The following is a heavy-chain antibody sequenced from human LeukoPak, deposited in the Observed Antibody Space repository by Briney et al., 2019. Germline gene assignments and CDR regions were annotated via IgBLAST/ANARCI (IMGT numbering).Heavy chain of an antibody. D-gene: IGHD2-15*01. Sequence: SVKVSCKASGGTFSSYAVSWVRQAPGQGLEWMGGIIPIFGTANYAQKFQGRVTITADESTSTAYMELSSLRSEDTAVYYCAKDKPLGYCSGGSCLRAFDYWGQGTLVTVSS. CDR2: IIPIFGTA. CDR3: AKDKPLGYCSGGSCLRAFDY. CDR1: GGTFSSYA. V-gene: IGHV1-69*01. J-gene: IGHJ4*02.